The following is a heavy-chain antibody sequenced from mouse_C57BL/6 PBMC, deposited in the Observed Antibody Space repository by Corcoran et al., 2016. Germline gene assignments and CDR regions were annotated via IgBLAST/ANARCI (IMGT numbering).Heavy chain of an antibody. J-gene: IGHJ2*01. CDR2: INPNNGGT. CDR3: ARRWLLLLDY. D-gene: IGHD2-3*01. V-gene: IGHV1-26*01. Sequence: EVQLQQSGPELVKPGASVKISCKASGYTFTDYYMNWVKQSHGKSLEWIGDINPNNGGTSYNQKFKGKATLTVDKSSSTAYMELRSLTSEDSAVYYCARRWLLLLDYWGQGTTLTVSS. CDR1: GYTFTDYY.